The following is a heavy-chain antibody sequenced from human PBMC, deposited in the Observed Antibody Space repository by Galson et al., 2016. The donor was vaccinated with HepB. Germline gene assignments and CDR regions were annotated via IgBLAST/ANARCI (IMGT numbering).Heavy chain of an antibody. CDR1: GFNFRGYW. CDR3: ANEEGWPVNWFDP. V-gene: IGHV3-7*01. D-gene: IGHD2-15*01. J-gene: IGHJ5*02. CDR2: IQQDGTER. Sequence: SLRLSCAASGFNFRGYWMSWVRQAPGKGLEWVANIQQDGTERNYVDSVRGRFTISRDNAKDSLYLQMNSLRPEDTAIYYCANEEGWPVNWFDPWGPGTLVIVSS.